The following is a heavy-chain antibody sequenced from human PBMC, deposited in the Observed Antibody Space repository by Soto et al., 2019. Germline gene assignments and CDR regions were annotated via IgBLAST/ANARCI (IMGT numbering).Heavy chain of an antibody. CDR3: ARGDSSGWARFFDY. V-gene: IGHV4-38-2*01. CDR2: TFHSGNT. Sequence: SETLSLTCAVSTFSISNGYYWGWIRQPPGKGLEWIGTTFHSGNTYYSPSLRSRVTISVDTSKNQVSLKVTSVTATDTAVYYCARGDSSGWARFFDYWGQGILVNVS. CDR1: TFSISNGYY. J-gene: IGHJ4*02. D-gene: IGHD6-19*01.